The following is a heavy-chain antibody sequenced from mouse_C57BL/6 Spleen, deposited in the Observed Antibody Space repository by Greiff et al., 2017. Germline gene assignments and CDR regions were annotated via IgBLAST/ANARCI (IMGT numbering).Heavy chain of an antibody. CDR2: IHPNSGST. CDR1: GYTFTSYW. Sequence: QVQLQQPGAELVKPGASVKLSCKASGYTFTSYWMHWVKQRPGQGLEWIGMIHPNSGSTNYNEKFKSKATLTVDKSSSTAYMQLSSLTSEDSAVYYCAREPRGGDAMDYWGQGTSVTVSS. CDR3: AREPRGGDAMDY. J-gene: IGHJ4*01. V-gene: IGHV1-64*01.